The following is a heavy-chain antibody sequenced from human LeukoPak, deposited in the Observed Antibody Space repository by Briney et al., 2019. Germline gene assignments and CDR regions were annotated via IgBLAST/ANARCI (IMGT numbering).Heavy chain of an antibody. CDR2: ISSDGSNT. D-gene: IGHD3-10*01. V-gene: IGHV3-74*01. CDR1: GFTVSSFW. CDR3: TRGRGAYGWFDP. Sequence: QTGGSLRLSCAASGFTVSSFWIHWVRKAPGKGLVWVSRISSDGSNTYYADSVKGRFTISRDTAMNTLYLHMHSLREEDTADYYCTRGRGAYGWFDPWGQGTQVTVSS. J-gene: IGHJ5*02.